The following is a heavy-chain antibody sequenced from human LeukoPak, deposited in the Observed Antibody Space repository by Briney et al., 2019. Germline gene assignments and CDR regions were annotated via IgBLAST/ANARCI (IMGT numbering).Heavy chain of an antibody. CDR3: ARGGSSWFRLNLYYFDY. CDR2: ISAYNGNT. Sequence: GTSVKVSCKASGYTFTSYGIGWVRQAPGQGLEWMGWISAYNGNTNYAQKLQGRVTMTTDTSTSTAYMELRSLRSDDTAVYYCARGGSSWFRLNLYYFDYWGQGTLVTVSS. J-gene: IGHJ4*02. CDR1: GYTFTSYG. D-gene: IGHD6-13*01. V-gene: IGHV1-18*01.